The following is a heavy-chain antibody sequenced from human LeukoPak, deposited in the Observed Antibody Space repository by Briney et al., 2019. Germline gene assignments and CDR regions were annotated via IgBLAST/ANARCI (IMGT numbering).Heavy chain of an antibody. J-gene: IGHJ3*02. D-gene: IGHD5-12*01. CDR3: ATWWLRPPHAFDI. CDR1: GGSISSSNW. CDR2: IYHSGST. Sequence: SGTLSLTCAVSGGSISSSNWWTWVRQPPGKGLEWIGEIYHSGSTNYNPSLKSRVTISVDKSKNHFSLNLTSLTAADTAVYYCATWWLRPPHAFDIWGQGTMVTVSS. V-gene: IGHV4-4*02.